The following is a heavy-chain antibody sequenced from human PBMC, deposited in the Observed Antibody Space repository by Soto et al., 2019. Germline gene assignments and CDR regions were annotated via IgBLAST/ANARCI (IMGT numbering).Heavy chain of an antibody. V-gene: IGHV1-18*01. CDR3: ASRTYYYDSSGYDALSGMDV. CDR1: GYTFTSYG. CDR2: ISAYNGNT. Sequence: GASVKVSCKASGYTFTSYGISWVRQAPGQGLEWMGWISAYNGNTNYAQKLQGRVTMTTDTSTSTAYMELRSLRSDDTAVYYCASRTYYYDSSGYDALSGMDVWGQGTTVTVSS. J-gene: IGHJ6*02. D-gene: IGHD3-22*01.